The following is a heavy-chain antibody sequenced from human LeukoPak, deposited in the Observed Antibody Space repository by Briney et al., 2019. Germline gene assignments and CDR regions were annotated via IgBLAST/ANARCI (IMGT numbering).Heavy chain of an antibody. V-gene: IGHV4-39*01. J-gene: IGHJ4*02. Sequence: PSETLSLTCTVSGGSISSSSYYWGWIRQPPGKGLEWIGSIYYSGSTYYNPSLKSRVTISVDTSENQFSLKLSSVTAADTAVYYRARLDYYDSSGYYPYYFDYWGQGTLVTVSS. CDR3: ARLDYYDSSGYYPYYFDY. CDR2: IYYSGST. D-gene: IGHD3-22*01. CDR1: GGSISSSSYY.